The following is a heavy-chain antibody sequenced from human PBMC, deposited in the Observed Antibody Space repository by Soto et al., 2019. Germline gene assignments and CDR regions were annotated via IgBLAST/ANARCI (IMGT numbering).Heavy chain of an antibody. D-gene: IGHD3-22*01. CDR3: AILITMIVDSHYGMDV. J-gene: IGHJ6*02. V-gene: IGHV3-23*01. CDR1: GFTFSSYA. CDR2: ISGSGGST. Sequence: GGSLRLSCAASGFTFSSYAMSWVRRAPGKGLEWVSAISGSGGSTYYADSVKGRFTISRDNSKNTLYLQMNSLRAEDTAVYYCAILITMIVDSHYGMDVWGQGTTVTVSS.